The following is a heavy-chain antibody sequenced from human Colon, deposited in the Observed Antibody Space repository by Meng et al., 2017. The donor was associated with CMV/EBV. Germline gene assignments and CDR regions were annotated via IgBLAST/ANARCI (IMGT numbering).Heavy chain of an antibody. CDR1: GFTFSSRW. CDR2: ISSDGARV. Sequence: GESLKISCAGSGFTFSSRWLHWVRQVPGTGLEWVSTISSDGARVHYADFVKGRFIISRDDAKNTLYLQMNSLSAEDTAVYYCEDFETGWGRGTLVTVSS. D-gene: IGHD3-3*01. CDR3: EDFETG. J-gene: IGHJ4*02. V-gene: IGHV3-74*01.